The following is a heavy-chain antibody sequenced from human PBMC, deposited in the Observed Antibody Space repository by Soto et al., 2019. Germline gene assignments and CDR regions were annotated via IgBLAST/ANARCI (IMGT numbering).Heavy chain of an antibody. V-gene: IGHV3-23*01. CDR3: AHRTGFDY. CDR1: GYTFSSFD. CDR2: ISGSGGGT. J-gene: IGHJ4*02. Sequence: EVQLWESGGGLVQPGGSLRLSCAVSGYTFSSFDMSWVRQAPGKGLEWVSTISGSGGGTNYADSVKGRFTISRDISTYTVYLQMNSLRAEDTAVYYCAHRTGFDYRGQGALVTVSS.